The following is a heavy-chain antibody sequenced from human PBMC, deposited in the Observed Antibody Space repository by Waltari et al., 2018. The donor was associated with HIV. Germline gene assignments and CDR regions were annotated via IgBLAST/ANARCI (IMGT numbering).Heavy chain of an antibody. CDR1: GGSISSYY. V-gene: IGHV4-59*01. Sequence: QVQLQESGPGLVKPSETLSLTCTVSGGSISSYYWSWIRQPPGKGLECIWYSYYIGSTNYNPSLKSRVTISVDTSKNQFSLKLSSVTAADTAVYYCARAPLSGMDVWGQGTTVTVSS. J-gene: IGHJ6*02. CDR2: SYYIGST. CDR3: ARAPLSGMDV.